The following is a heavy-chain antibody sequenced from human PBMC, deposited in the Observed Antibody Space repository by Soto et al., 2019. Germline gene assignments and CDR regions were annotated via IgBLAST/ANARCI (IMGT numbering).Heavy chain of an antibody. CDR3: ARAQRGYSYGFDY. J-gene: IGHJ4*02. CDR2: INPNSGGT. Sequence: GASVKVSCKASGYTFTGYYMHWVRQAPGQGLEWVGWINPNSGGTNYAQKFQGRVTMTRDTSISTAYMELSRLRSDDTAVYYCARAQRGYSYGFDYWGQGTLVTVSS. D-gene: IGHD5-18*01. V-gene: IGHV1-2*02. CDR1: GYTFTGYY.